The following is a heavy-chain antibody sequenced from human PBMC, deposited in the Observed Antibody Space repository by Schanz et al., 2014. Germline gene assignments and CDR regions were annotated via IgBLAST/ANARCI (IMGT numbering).Heavy chain of an antibody. CDR2: ISFDGGKT. V-gene: IGHV3-7*01. J-gene: IGHJ3*02. Sequence: EVQLVESGGTLVQPGGSLILSCAASGFSLSSHYMSWVRQPPGKGLEWVAHISFDGGKTYYADSVKGRFTISRDNAKNSLFLQMNSLTAEDTAVYYCVREDMVRGIRAFDIWGQGTMVTVSS. CDR1: GFSLSSHY. D-gene: IGHD3-10*01. CDR3: VREDMVRGIRAFDI.